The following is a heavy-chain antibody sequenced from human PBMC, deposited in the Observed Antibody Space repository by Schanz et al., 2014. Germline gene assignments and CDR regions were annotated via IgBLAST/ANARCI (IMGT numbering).Heavy chain of an antibody. J-gene: IGHJ4*02. CDR1: GDTFRSYT. V-gene: IGHV1-69*08. CDR2: IIPILGIA. Sequence: QVQLVQSGAEVKKPGSSVKVSCKASGDTFRSYTINWVRHAPGQGLEWMGRIIPILGIANYAQKFQGRVTITADKSTFTAYMDVSSLRSEDTAVYYCARDQSPYTNSSDVRYFDYWGQGSLVTVSS. CDR3: ARDQSPYTNSSDVRYFDY. D-gene: IGHD6-6*01.